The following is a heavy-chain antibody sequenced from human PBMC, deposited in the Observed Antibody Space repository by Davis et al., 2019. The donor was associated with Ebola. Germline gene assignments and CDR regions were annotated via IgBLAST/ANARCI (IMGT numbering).Heavy chain of an antibody. Sequence: GESLKISCVASGFIVSKNYMSWVRQAPGKGLEWISYIRKSSSMTYYAESVKGRFTISRDDAKNSLFLQLSSLRDEDTGVYYCAREGYSGSYIDYWGQGTLVTVSS. CDR3: AREGYSGSYIDY. CDR1: GFIVSKNY. J-gene: IGHJ4*02. V-gene: IGHV3-11*06. CDR2: IRKSSSMT. D-gene: IGHD1-26*01.